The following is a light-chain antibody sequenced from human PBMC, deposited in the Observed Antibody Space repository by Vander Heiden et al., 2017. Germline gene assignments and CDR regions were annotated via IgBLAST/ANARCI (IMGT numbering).Light chain of an antibody. Sequence: DIQMTQSPSTLSAFVGDRVTITCRASQSISSWLAWDQQKPGKAPKLLIYKASSLESGVKSRFSGSGSGTEFTHTGSSLKPDDFETYDGQQYRAFGQGTKVEIK. V-gene: IGKV1-5*03. CDR3: QQYRA. J-gene: IGKJ1*01. CDR1: QSISSW. CDR2: KAS.